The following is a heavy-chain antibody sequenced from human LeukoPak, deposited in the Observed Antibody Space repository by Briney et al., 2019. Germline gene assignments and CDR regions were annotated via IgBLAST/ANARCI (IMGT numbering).Heavy chain of an antibody. V-gene: IGHV4-4*07. J-gene: IGHJ5*02. Sequence: SETLSLTCTVSGGSLSSYYWSWIRQPAGKGLEWIGRIYTSGSTNYNPSLKSRVTMSVDTSKNQFSLKLSSVTAADTAVYYCARDGSSRGKDWFDPWGQGTLVTVSS. CDR3: ARDGSSRGKDWFDP. CDR2: IYTSGST. D-gene: IGHD6-13*01. CDR1: GGSLSSYY.